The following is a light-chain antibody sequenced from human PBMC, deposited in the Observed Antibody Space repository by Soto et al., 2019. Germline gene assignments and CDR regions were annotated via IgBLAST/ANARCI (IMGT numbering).Light chain of an antibody. J-gene: IGLJ1*01. CDR1: SSDVGGYNY. CDR2: DVS. V-gene: IGLV2-14*01. Sequence: VLTQPASVSGSPGQSITISCTGTSSDVGGYNYVSWYQQHPGKAPKLMIYDVSNRPSGVSNRFSGSKSGNTASLTISGLQAEDEADYYCSSYTSSGTLVFGTGTKVTVL. CDR3: SSYTSSGTLV.